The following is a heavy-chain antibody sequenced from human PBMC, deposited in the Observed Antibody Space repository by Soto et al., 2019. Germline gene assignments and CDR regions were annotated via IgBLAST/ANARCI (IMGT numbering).Heavy chain of an antibody. D-gene: IGHD1-1*01. CDR1: GFTFSSYS. CDR2: ISSSSSYI. CDR3: ARVRTTNRRIDY. J-gene: IGHJ4*02. V-gene: IGHV3-21*01. Sequence: GSLRLSCAASGFTFSSYSMNWVRQAPGKGLEWVSSISSSSSYIYYADSVKGRFTISRDNAKNSLYLQMNSLRAEDTAVYYCARVRTTNRRIDYWGQGTLVTVSS.